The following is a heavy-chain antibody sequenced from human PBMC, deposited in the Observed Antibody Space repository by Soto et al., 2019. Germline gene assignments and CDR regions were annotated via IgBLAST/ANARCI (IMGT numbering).Heavy chain of an antibody. J-gene: IGHJ3*02. V-gene: IGHV1-2*02. CDR3: ARGGGVGVAGSAAFDM. D-gene: IGHD3-3*01. CDR1: GYPVTAYY. Sequence: QLHLVQSGAVVKKPGASVTVSCSASGYPVTAYYMHWVRQAPGRGLEWMGGINPATGAAKYTQTFQGRVPMTRYTSTSTVFMELSGLTSEDTAVFYCARGGGVGVAGSAAFDMWGQGTLVTVSS. CDR2: INPATGAA.